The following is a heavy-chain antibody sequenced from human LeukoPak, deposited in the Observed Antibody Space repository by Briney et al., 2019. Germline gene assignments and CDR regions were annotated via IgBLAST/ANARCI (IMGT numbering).Heavy chain of an antibody. CDR2: IDTAGDT. J-gene: IGHJ2*01. CDR1: GFTFSSYD. CDR3: AREGFCGGDCPGYFDL. D-gene: IGHD2-21*02. V-gene: IGHV3-13*04. Sequence: PGGSLRLSCAASGFTFSSYDMHWVRHTTGKGLEWVSAIDTAGDTYYPGSVKGRFTISRENAENSFYLQMNSLSAGDPAVYYCAREGFCGGDCPGYFDLWGRGTLVTVSS.